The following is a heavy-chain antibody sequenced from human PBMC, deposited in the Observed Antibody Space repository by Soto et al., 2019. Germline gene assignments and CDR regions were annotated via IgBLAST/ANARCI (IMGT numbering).Heavy chain of an antibody. D-gene: IGHD5-12*01. CDR2: INHSGST. Sequence: NPSETLSLTCAVYGGSFSGYYWSWIRQPPGKGLEWIGEINHSGSTNYNPSLKSRVTISVDTSKNQFSLKLSSVTAADTAVYYCARPRYLRRGYSVRYYFDYWGQGTLVTVSS. CDR1: GGSFSGYY. CDR3: ARPRYLRRGYSVRYYFDY. J-gene: IGHJ4*02. V-gene: IGHV4-34*01.